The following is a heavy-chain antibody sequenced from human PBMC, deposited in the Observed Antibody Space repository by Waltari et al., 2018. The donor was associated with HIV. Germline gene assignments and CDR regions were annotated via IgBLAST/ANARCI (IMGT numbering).Heavy chain of an antibody. D-gene: IGHD4-17*01. J-gene: IGHJ5*02. CDR3: ARHGNYGDYVFDP. V-gene: IGHV4-34*01. CDR1: GGSFRGYY. CDR2: INHSGST. Sequence: QVQLQQWGAGLLKPSETLSLPCAVYGGSFRGYYWSWIRQPPGKGLEWIGEINHSGSTNYNPSLKSRVTISVDTSKNQFSLKLSSVTAADTAVYYCARHGNYGDYVFDPWGQGTLVTVSS.